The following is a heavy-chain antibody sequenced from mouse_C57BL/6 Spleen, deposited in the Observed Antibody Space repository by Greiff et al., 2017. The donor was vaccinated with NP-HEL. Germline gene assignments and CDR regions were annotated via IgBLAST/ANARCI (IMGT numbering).Heavy chain of an antibody. CDR1: GFTFSSYA. V-gene: IGHV5-4*01. Sequence: SGGGLVKPGGSLKLSCAASGFTFSSYAMSWVRQTPEKRLEWVATISDGGSYTYYPDNVKGRFTISRDNAKNNLYLQMSHLKSEDTAMYYCARDNLLDYWGQGTTLTVSS. CDR3: ARDNLLDY. J-gene: IGHJ2*01. CDR2: ISDGGSYT.